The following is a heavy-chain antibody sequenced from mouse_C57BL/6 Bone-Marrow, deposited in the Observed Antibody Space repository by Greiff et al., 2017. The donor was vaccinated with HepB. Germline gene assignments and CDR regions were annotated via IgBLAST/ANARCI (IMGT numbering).Heavy chain of an antibody. CDR2: INPSSGYT. Sequence: VQLQQSGAELAKPGASVKLSCKASGYTFTSYWMHWVKQRPGQGLEWIGYINPSSGYTKYKQKFKDKATLTAVKSSSTSYMQLSSLTYDDSAVYYCARIFITTVVATDWYFDVWGTGTTGTVSS. CDR3: ARIFITTVVATDWYFDV. V-gene: IGHV1-7*01. J-gene: IGHJ1*03. D-gene: IGHD1-1*01. CDR1: GYTFTSYW.